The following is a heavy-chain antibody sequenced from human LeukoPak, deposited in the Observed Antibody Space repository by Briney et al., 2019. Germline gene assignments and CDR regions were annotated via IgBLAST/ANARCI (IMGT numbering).Heavy chain of an antibody. D-gene: IGHD1-26*01. CDR3: ARDSGSYYGDPFDY. CDR1: GGSISSGGYS. CDR2: IYTSGST. Sequence: SETLSLTCAVSGGSISSGGYSWSWIRQPAGKGLEWIGRIYTSGSTNYNPSLKSRVTMSVDTSKNQFSLKLSSVTAADTAVYYCARDSGSYYGDPFDYWGQGTLVTVSS. J-gene: IGHJ4*02. V-gene: IGHV4-61*02.